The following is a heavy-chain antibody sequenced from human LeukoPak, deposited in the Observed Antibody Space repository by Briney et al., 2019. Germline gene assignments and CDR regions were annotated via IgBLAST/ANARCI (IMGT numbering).Heavy chain of an antibody. CDR2: ICDSGRTI. V-gene: IGHV3-11*01. CDR1: GFTFSDYY. J-gene: IGHJ4*02. Sequence: GGSLRLSCAASGFTFSDYYVSWIRQAPGKGLEWVSYICDSGRTIYYADSVKGRFTISRDNAKNSVYLQMNNLGAEDTAVYYCARDRLRDYDHSGYYDKWGQGTLVTVSS. D-gene: IGHD3-22*01. CDR3: ARDRLRDYDHSGYYDK.